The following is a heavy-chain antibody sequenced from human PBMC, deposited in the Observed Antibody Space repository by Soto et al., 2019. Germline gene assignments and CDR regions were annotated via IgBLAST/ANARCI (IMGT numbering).Heavy chain of an antibody. Sequence: SETLSLTCTVSGGSVSSGSYYWSWIRQPPGKGLEWIGYIYYSGSTNYNPSLKSRVTISVDTSKNQFSLKLSSVTAADTAVYYCASGDFFGANAHYFDYWGQGTLVTVSS. V-gene: IGHV4-61*01. CDR2: IYYSGST. CDR3: ASGDFFGANAHYFDY. D-gene: IGHD3-3*01. CDR1: GGSVSSGSYY. J-gene: IGHJ4*02.